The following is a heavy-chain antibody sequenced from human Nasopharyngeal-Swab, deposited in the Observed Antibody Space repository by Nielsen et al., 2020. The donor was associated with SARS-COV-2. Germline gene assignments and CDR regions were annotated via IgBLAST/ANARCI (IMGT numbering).Heavy chain of an antibody. J-gene: IGHJ4*02. CDR3: ARVARHVMTTVTANYFDY. Sequence: SETLSLTCSVSGGSISSGSYYWGWIRQTPGKGLEWIGSISYSGKTFYNPSLKSRVTISVDTSQNQFSLKLSSVTAADTAVYYCARVARHVMTTVTANYFDYWGQGTLVTVSS. CDR1: GGSISSGSYY. D-gene: IGHD4-11*01. CDR2: ISYSGKT. V-gene: IGHV4-39*07.